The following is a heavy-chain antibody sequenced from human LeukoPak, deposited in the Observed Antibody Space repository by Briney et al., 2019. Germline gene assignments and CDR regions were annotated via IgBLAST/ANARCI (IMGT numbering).Heavy chain of an antibody. V-gene: IGHV3-23*01. Sequence: GGSLRLSCAASQFMFSTYAMYWVRQAPGKGLEWVSGISDSGGTAYYADSVKGRFTISRDNSKNMLYLHMNSLRAEDTAVYYCAKRGPVTGTKYFDYWGQGTLVTVSS. CDR2: ISDSGGTA. J-gene: IGHJ4*02. CDR1: QFMFSTYA. D-gene: IGHD6-19*01. CDR3: AKRGPVTGTKYFDY.